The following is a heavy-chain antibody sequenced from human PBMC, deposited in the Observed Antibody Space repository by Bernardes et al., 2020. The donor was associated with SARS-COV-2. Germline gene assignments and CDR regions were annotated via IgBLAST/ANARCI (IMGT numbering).Heavy chain of an antibody. CDR2: IYYSGST. V-gene: IGHV4-31*03. J-gene: IGHJ5*02. D-gene: IGHD2-15*01. CDR1: GGSISSGGYY. Sequence: SETLSLTCTVSGGSISSGGYYWSWIRQHPGKGLEWIGYIYYSGSTYYNPSLKSRVTISVDTSKNQFSLKLSSVTAADTAVYYCAREVKPANWLDPWGQGTLVTVSS. CDR3: AREVKPANWLDP.